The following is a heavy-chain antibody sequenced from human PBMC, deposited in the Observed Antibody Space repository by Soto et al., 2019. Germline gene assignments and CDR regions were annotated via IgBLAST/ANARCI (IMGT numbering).Heavy chain of an antibody. V-gene: IGHV4-59*01. J-gene: IGHJ4*02. CDR3: ARLSILLWPRFDS. CDR1: GGSMNNYY. CDR2: IYYSGST. Sequence: QVRLQESGPRLVKPSETLSLTCSVSGGSMNNYYWSWIRQPPGKGLEYIGYIYYSGSTNYNSSLKSRVTISLDTSKNQFSLKLSSLTAADTAVYFCARLSILLWPRFDSWGQGTLVTVSS. D-gene: IGHD5-18*01.